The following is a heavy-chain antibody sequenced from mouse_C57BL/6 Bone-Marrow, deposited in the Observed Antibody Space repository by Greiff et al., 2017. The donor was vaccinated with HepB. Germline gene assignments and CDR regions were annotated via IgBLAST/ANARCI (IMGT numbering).Heavy chain of an antibody. V-gene: IGHV1-9*01. J-gene: IGHJ1*03. CDR2: ILPGSGST. CDR3: ARWEFYYYGSSPLYWYFDV. Sequence: QVQLKQSGAELMKPGASVKLSCKATGYTFTGYWIEWVKQRPGHGLEWIGEILPGSGSTNYNEKFKGKATFTADTSSNTAYMQLSSLTTEDSAIYYCARWEFYYYGSSPLYWYFDVWGTGTTVTVSS. D-gene: IGHD1-1*01. CDR1: GYTFTGYW.